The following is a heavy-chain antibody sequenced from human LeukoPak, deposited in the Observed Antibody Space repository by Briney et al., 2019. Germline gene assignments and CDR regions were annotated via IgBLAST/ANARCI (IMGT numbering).Heavy chain of an antibody. J-gene: IGHJ4*02. CDR1: GYTFTSYG. CDR3: ARDIWVAVAGLGY. D-gene: IGHD6-19*01. V-gene: IGHV1-69*13. Sequence: GASVKVSCKASGYTFTSYGITWVRQAPGQGLEWMGGIIPIFGTANYAQKFQGRVTITADESTSTAYMELSSLRSEDTAVYYCARDIWVAVAGLGYWGQGTLFTVSS. CDR2: IIPIFGTA.